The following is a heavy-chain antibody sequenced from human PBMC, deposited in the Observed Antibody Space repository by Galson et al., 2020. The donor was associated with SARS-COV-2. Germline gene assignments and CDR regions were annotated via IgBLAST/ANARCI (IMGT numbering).Heavy chain of an antibody. CDR2: ISYDGSNK. CDR1: GFTFSSYA. CDR3: ARGYGGSYYSPVDY. Sequence: GGSLRLSCAASGFTFSSYAMHWVRQAPGKGLEWVAVISYDGSNKYYADSVKGRFTISRDNSKNTLYLQMNSLRAEDTAVYYCARGYGGSYYSPVDYWGQGTLVTVSS. J-gene: IGHJ4*02. D-gene: IGHD1-26*01. V-gene: IGHV3-30*04.